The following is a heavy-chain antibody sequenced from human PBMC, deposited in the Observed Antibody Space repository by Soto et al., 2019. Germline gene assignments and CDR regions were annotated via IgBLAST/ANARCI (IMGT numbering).Heavy chain of an antibody. J-gene: IGHJ4*02. V-gene: IGHV4-34*01. CDR2: INHSGST. D-gene: IGHD4-17*01. CDR3: ARITAGYGDFNDY. Sequence: SETLSLTCAVYGGSFSGYYWSWIRQPPGKGLEWIGEINHSGSTNYNPSLKSRVTISVDTSKNQFSLKLSSVTAADTAVYYCARITAGYGDFNDYWGQGTLVTVSS. CDR1: GGSFSGYY.